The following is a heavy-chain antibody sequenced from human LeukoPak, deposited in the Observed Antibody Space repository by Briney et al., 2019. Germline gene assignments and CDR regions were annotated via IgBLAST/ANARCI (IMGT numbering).Heavy chain of an antibody. CDR2: IYPGDSDT. V-gene: IGHV5-51*01. D-gene: IGHD2-15*01. CDR1: GYSFTSYW. J-gene: IGHJ6*03. CDR3: ARLEARLLSYMDV. Sequence: GESLKISCKGSGYSFTSYWIGWVRQMPGKGLEWMGIIYPGDSDTRYNPSFQGQVTMSADESTNTAYLQWRSLKASDTAVYFCARLEARLLSYMDVWGKGTTVTVSS.